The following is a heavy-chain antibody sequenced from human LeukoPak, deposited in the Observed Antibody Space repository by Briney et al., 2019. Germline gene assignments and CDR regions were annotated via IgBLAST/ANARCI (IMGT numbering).Heavy chain of an antibody. CDR2: INPSGGST. J-gene: IGHJ6*02. CDR3: ARDRIAAAGYYYYYGMDV. V-gene: IGHV1-46*01. D-gene: IGHD6-13*01. CDR1: GYTLTSYY. Sequence: ASVKVSCKASGYTLTSYYMHWVRQAPGQGLEWMGIINPSGGSTSYAQKFQGRVTMTRDTSTSTVYMELSSLRSEDTAVYYRARDRIAAAGYYYYYGMDVWGQGTTVTVSS.